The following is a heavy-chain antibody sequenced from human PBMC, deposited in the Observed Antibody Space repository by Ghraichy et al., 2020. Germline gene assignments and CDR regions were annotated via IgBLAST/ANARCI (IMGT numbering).Heavy chain of an antibody. D-gene: IGHD2-2*01. CDR3: TRQSYEVPVWFDY. CDR2: IKSKVNSYAT. Sequence: GESLNISCAASVFTFSGSAMHWVRQASGKGLEWVGLIKSKVNSYATAYAASVRGRFTISRDDSKNTAYLQMNSLRTEDTAVYYCTRQSYEVPVWFDYWAQGTLVTVSS. J-gene: IGHJ4*02. CDR1: VFTFSGSA. V-gene: IGHV3-73*01.